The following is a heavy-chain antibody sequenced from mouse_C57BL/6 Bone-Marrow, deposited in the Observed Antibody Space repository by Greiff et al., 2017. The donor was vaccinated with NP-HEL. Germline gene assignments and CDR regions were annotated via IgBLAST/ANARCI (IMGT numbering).Heavy chain of an antibody. D-gene: IGHD1-1*01. CDR3: VRQTTVVAYDY. V-gene: IGHV10-1*01. Sequence: EVKLVESGGGLVQPKGSLKLSCAASGFSFNTYAMNWVRQAPGKGLEWVARIRSKSNNYATYYADSVKDRFTISRDDSESMLYLQMNNLKTEDTAMYYCVRQTTVVAYDYWGQGTTLTVSS. CDR2: IRSKSNNYAT. CDR1: GFSFNTYA. J-gene: IGHJ2*01.